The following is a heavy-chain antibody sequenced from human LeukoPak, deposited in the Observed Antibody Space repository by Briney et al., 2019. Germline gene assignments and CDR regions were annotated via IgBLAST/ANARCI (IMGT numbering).Heavy chain of an antibody. CDR3: AKDEGEMATIPLDY. D-gene: IGHD5-24*01. V-gene: IGHV3-23*01. Sequence: GGSLRLSCAASGFTFSSYAMSWVRQAPGKGLEWVSAISGSGGSTYYADSVKGRFTISRDNSKNTLYLQMNSLRAEGTAVYYCAKDEGEMATIPLDYWGQGTLVTVSS. J-gene: IGHJ4*02. CDR2: ISGSGGST. CDR1: GFTFSSYA.